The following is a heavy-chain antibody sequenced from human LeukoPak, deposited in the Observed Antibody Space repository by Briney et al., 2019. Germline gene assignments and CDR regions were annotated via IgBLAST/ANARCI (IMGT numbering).Heavy chain of an antibody. CDR1: GFTFSNYW. D-gene: IGHD5-18*01. J-gene: IGHJ6*02. CDR2: IKQEGSEK. V-gene: IGHV3-7*03. Sequence: GGSLRLSCAASGFTFSNYWMSWVRQAPGKGLEWVANIKQEGSEKYYVDSVKGRFTISRDNAKNLLFLQMNSLRAEDTAVYYCARDAVDTANAVWGQGTTVTVSS. CDR3: ARDAVDTANAV.